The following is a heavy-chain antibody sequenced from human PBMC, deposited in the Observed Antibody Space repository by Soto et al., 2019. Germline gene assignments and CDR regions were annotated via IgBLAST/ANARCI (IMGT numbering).Heavy chain of an antibody. CDR3: TKDSADIVGAPATYGMDV. Sequence: GGSLRLSCAASGFTFSNAWMSWVRQAPGKXLEWVGRIKSITDGGTTGYTAPVKGRFTISRDDSKNTLYLEMNSLKTEDTALYYCTKDSADIVGAPATYGMDVWGQGTPVTVSS. V-gene: IGHV3-15*01. D-gene: IGHD2-2*01. J-gene: IGHJ6*02. CDR2: IKSITDGGTT. CDR1: GFTFSNAW.